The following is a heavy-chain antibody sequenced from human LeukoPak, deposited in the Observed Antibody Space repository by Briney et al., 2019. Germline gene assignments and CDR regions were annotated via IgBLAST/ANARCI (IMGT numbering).Heavy chain of an antibody. CDR2: IYTSGST. J-gene: IGHJ3*02. D-gene: IGHD3-22*01. V-gene: IGHV4-4*07. CDR3: ARGSVSYYYDSSGYYDAFDI. Sequence: SETLSLTCTVSGGSIRSYYWSWIRQPAGKGLEWIGRIYTSGSTNYNPSLKSRVTMSVDTSKNQFSLKLSSVTAADTAVYYCARGSVSYYYDSSGYYDAFDIWGQGTMVTVSS. CDR1: GGSIRSYY.